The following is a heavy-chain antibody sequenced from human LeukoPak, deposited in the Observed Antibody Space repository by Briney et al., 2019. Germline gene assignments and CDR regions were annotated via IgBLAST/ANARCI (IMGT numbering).Heavy chain of an antibody. V-gene: IGHV3-53*01. CDR2: IYSGGST. CDR3: ARGARNTVTASGVFDY. Sequence: PGGSLRLSCAASGFTVSSNYMSWVRQAPGKGLEWVSVIYSGGSTYYADSVKGRFTISRDNSKSTLYLQMNSLRAEDTAVYYCARGARNTVTASGVFDYWGQGTLVTVSS. J-gene: IGHJ4*02. CDR1: GFTVSSNY. D-gene: IGHD4-17*01.